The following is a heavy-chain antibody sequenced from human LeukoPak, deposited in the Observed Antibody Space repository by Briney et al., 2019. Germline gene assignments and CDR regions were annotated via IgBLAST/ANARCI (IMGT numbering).Heavy chain of an antibody. D-gene: IGHD2-2*02. CDR2: IIPILGTA. V-gene: IGHV1-69*08. CDR1: GGTFSSYT. J-gene: IGHJ4*02. Sequence: SVKVSCKASGGTFSSYTISWVRQAPGQGLEWMGRIIPILGTANYAQKFQGRVTITADQSTSTAYMELSSLRSEDTAVYYCASFIVVVPAAIIWGQGTLVTVSS. CDR3: ASFIVVVPAAII.